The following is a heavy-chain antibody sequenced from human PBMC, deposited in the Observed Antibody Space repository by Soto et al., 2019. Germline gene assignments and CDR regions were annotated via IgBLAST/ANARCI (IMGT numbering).Heavy chain of an antibody. J-gene: IGHJ6*02. CDR3: ARDGFLSSGWLTPMGDYYYGMDV. D-gene: IGHD6-19*01. CDR1: GFTFSSYA. V-gene: IGHV3-30-3*01. CDR2: ISYDGSNK. Sequence: QVQLVESGGGVVQPGRSLRLSCAASGFTFSSYAMHWVRQAPGKGLEWVAVISYDGSNKYYADSVKGRFTISRDNSKNTMYLQMNSLRAEDTAVYYCARDGFLSSGWLTPMGDYYYGMDVWGQGTTVTVSS.